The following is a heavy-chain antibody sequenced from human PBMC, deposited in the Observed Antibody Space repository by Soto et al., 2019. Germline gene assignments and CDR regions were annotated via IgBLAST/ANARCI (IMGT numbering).Heavy chain of an antibody. CDR2: IRAYTGYT. V-gene: IGHV1-18*04. CDR3: ARSLDGCRSGWYVGYFDY. CDR1: GYTFTSYG. J-gene: IGHJ4*02. Sequence: ASVKVSCKASGYTFTSYGVSWVRQAPGQGLEWMGWIRAYTGYTNYAQKFQGRVTITTDTSTSTAYMELRSLISDDTAVYYCARSLDGCRSGWYVGYFDYWGQGTLVTVSS. D-gene: IGHD6-19*01.